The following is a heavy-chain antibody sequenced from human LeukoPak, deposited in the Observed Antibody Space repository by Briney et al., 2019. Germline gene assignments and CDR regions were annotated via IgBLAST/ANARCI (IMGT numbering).Heavy chain of an antibody. Sequence: PSETLSLTCNVSGGSISSGSYCWSWIRQPAGKGLEWIGHIHISGNTNYNPSLKSRVTISVDTSKNQFSLKLSSVTAADTAVYYCARVAGYCSGGSCYYNWFDPWGQGTLVTVSS. J-gene: IGHJ5*02. CDR3: ARVAGYCSGGSCYYNWFDP. CDR1: GGSISSGSYC. CDR2: IHISGNT. D-gene: IGHD2-15*01. V-gene: IGHV4-61*10.